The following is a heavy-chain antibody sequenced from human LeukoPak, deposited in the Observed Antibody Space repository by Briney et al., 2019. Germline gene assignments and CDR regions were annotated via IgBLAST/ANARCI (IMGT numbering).Heavy chain of an antibody. J-gene: IGHJ4*02. Sequence: SETLSLTCAVYGGSFSGYYWSWIRQPPGKGLEWIGEINHSGSTNYNPSRKSRVTISVDTSKNQFSLKLSSVTAADTAVYYCARGLTKRHYYGSGSYYNRKPYYFDYWGQGTLVTVSS. CDR2: INHSGST. CDR1: GGSFSGYY. V-gene: IGHV4-34*01. CDR3: ARGLTKRHYYGSGSYYNRKPYYFDY. D-gene: IGHD3-10*01.